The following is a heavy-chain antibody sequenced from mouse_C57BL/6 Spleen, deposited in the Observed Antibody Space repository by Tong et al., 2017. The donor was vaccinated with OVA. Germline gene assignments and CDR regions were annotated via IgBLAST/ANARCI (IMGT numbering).Heavy chain of an antibody. CDR3: ARHTDRYFDV. J-gene: IGHJ1*03. CDR1: GYSFTGYY. Sequence: LQESGPELVKPGASVKISCKASGYSFTGYYMHWVKQRPGQGLEWIGRIHPSDSDTNYNQKFKGKATLTVDQSSSTAYMQLNSLTSEDSAVYYCARHTDRYFDVWGTGTTVTVSS. V-gene: IGHV1-74*04. CDR2: IHPSDSDT. D-gene: IGHD1-1*01.